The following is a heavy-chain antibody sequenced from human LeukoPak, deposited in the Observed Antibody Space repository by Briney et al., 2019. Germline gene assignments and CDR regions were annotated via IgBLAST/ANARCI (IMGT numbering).Heavy chain of an antibody. J-gene: IGHJ4*02. V-gene: IGHV4-59*01. Sequence: PSETLSLTCTVSGGSISSYYWSWIRQPPGKGLEWIGYIYYSGSTNYNPSLKSRVTISVDTSKNQFPLKLSSVTAADTAVYYCASTGDYYDSSGYTLFDYWGQGTLVTVSS. CDR3: ASTGDYYDSSGYTLFDY. D-gene: IGHD3-22*01. CDR1: GGSISSYY. CDR2: IYYSGST.